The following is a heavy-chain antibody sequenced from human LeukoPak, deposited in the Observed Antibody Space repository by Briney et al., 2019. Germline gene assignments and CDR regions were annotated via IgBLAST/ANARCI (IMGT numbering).Heavy chain of an antibody. CDR3: AKDFSRGDTIDY. CDR2: ISGSGGST. Sequence: GGSLRLSCAASGFTLSSYAMSWARHPPGKGLEWVSAISGSGGSTYYADSVKGRFTISRDNSKNTLYLQMNSLRAEDTAVYYCAKDFSRGDTIDYWGQGTLVTVSS. D-gene: IGHD2-21*02. CDR1: GFTLSSYA. J-gene: IGHJ4*02. V-gene: IGHV3-23*01.